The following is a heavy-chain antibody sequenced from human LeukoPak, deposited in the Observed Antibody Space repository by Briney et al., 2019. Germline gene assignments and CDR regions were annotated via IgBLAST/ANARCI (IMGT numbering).Heavy chain of an antibody. CDR3: AQQLAVEGNHYYYYGLDV. CDR2: FSSSTTNI. CDR1: GFTFSSYW. V-gene: IGHV3-48*02. Sequence: GGSLRLSCAASGFTFSSYWMGWVRQAPGKGLEWVSYFSSSTTNIFYADSVKGRFTISRDNAKNSLYLQMNSLRDEDTAVYYCAQQLAVEGNHYYYYGLDVWGQGTTVTVSS. J-gene: IGHJ6*02. D-gene: IGHD6-13*01.